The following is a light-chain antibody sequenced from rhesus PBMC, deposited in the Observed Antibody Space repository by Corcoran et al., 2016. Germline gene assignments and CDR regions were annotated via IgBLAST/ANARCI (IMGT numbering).Light chain of an antibody. CDR2: DAS. CDR3: LQHNSYPFT. Sequence: DIQMTQSPSSLSASVGDTVTITCRASQGIRSYLNWYQQKPGKAPKLLIYDASSLESGVPSRFSGSGSGTYFALPISSLQPEDFAVYYCLQHNSYPFTFGPGTKLDIK. CDR1: QGIRSY. V-gene: IGKV1-28*03. J-gene: IGKJ3*01.